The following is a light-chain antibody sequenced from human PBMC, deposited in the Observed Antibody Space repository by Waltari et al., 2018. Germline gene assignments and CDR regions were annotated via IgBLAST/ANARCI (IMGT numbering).Light chain of an antibody. Sequence: DIVMTQTPLSLSVTPGQPASISCKSSQSLLHRDGKTYLSWYLQKPGQPPHLLIFEVSNRLSGVPDRVRGSGSGTDFTLEISRVETEDVGAYYCLQTTQLPLTFGGGTKVEIK. CDR2: EVS. CDR3: LQTTQLPLT. J-gene: IGKJ4*01. V-gene: IGKV2D-29*01. CDR1: QSLLHRDGKTY.